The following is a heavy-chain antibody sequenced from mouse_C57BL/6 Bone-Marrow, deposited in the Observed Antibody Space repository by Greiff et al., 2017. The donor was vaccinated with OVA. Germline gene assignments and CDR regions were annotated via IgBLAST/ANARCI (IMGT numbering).Heavy chain of an antibody. CDR3: AREEIYFDY. CDR2: IHPNSGST. CDR1: GYTFTSYW. V-gene: IGHV1-64*01. J-gene: IGHJ2*01. Sequence: VQLQQPGAELVKPGASVKLSCKASGYTFTSYWMHWVKQRPGQGLEWIGMIHPNSGSTNYNEKFKSNATLTVDKSSSTAYMQLSSLTSEDSAVYYCAREEIYFDYWGQGTTLTVSS.